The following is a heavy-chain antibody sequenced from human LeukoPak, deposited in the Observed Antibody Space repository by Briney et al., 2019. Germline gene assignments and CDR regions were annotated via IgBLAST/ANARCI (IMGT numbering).Heavy chain of an antibody. CDR1: GFTFSSYA. CDR2: IYSGGST. CDR3: ARDWSYEQPRYYYGMDV. D-gene: IGHD3-22*01. J-gene: IGHJ6*02. V-gene: IGHV3-53*01. Sequence: PGGSLRLSCAASGFTFSSYAMSWVRQAPGKGLEWVSVIYSGGSTYYADSVKGRFTISRDNSKNTLYLQMNSLRAEDTAVYYCARDWSYEQPRYYYGMDVWGQGTTVTVSS.